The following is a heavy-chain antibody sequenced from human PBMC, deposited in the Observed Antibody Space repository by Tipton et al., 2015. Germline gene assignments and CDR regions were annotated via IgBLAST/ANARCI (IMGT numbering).Heavy chain of an antibody. CDR1: GGSISSSLHY. V-gene: IGHV4-39*07. J-gene: IGHJ6*02. CDR3: ARDLEHGMDV. Sequence: TLSLTCTVSGGSISSSLHYWGWIRQPPGKGLEWIGSIYYSGSTYYNPSLKSRVTISTDTSKNQFFLNLTSVTAADTAVYFCARDLEHGMDVWGQGTTVTVS. D-gene: IGHD5-24*01. CDR2: IYYSGST.